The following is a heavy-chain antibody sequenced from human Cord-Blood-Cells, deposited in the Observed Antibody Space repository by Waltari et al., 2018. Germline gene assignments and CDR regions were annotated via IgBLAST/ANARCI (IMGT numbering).Heavy chain of an antibody. D-gene: IGHD4-17*01. CDR2: VIPILGIA. CDR1: GGTFSSYA. J-gene: IGHJ4*02. V-gene: IGHV1-69*04. Sequence: QVQLVQSGAEVKKPGSSVKVSCKASGGTFSSYAISWVRQAPGQGLEWMGGVIPILGIANYARKFQGRVTITADESTSTSYMGLSSLGSEDTAVYYCAGGGVDYCGNSGYFDYWGQGTLVTVSS. CDR3: AGGGVDYCGNSGYFDY.